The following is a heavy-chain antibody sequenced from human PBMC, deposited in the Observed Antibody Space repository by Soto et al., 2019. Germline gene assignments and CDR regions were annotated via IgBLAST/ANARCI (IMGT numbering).Heavy chain of an antibody. J-gene: IGHJ4*02. V-gene: IGHV3-48*03. CDR3: ARESFSASPNFFDY. CDR1: GFSFTNYE. CDR2: IGLSGDTI. Sequence: PGESLKISCAVPGFSFTNYEMNWVRQAPGKGLEWIAYIGLSGDTIYYADSVKGRFTISRDHAKNSLELQMNSLRADDTALYYCARESFSASPNFFDYWGRGTQVTVSS. D-gene: IGHD3-16*01.